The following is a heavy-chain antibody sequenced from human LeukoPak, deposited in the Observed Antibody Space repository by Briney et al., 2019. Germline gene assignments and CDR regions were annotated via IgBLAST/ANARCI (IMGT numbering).Heavy chain of an antibody. CDR3: ARDRAEYCSSTSCYFDY. Sequence: TPSETLSLTCTVSGGSISSSSYYWGWIRQPPGKGLEWIGSIYYSGSTYYNPSLKSRVTISVDTSKNQFSLKLSSVTAADTAVYYCARDRAEYCSSTSCYFDYWGQGTLVTVSS. CDR1: GGSISSSSYY. V-gene: IGHV4-39*07. D-gene: IGHD2-2*01. J-gene: IGHJ4*02. CDR2: IYYSGST.